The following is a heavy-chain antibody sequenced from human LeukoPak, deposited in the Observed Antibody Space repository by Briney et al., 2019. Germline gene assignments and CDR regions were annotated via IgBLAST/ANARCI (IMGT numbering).Heavy chain of an antibody. J-gene: IGHJ6*03. CDR1: GGTFSSYA. D-gene: IGHD2-21*02. CDR2: IIPIFGTA. V-gene: IGHV1-69*06. Sequence: SVKVSCKASGGTFSSYAISWVRQAPGQGLEWMGGIIPIFGTANYAQKFQGRVTITADKSTSTAYMELSSLRSEDTAVYYCARDRSYCGGDCHPGLYYYYYMDVWGKGTTVTVSS. CDR3: ARDRSYCGGDCHPGLYYYYYMDV.